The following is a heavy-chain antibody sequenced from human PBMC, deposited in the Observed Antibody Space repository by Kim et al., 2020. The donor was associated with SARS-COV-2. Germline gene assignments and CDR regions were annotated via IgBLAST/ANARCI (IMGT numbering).Heavy chain of an antibody. CDR2: IVVGSGNT. CDR1: GFTFTSSA. J-gene: IGHJ6*02. D-gene: IGHD6-13*01. Sequence: SVKVSCKASGFTFTSSAVQWVRQARGQRLEWIGWIVVGSGNTNYAQKFQERVTITRDMSTSTAYMELSSLRSEDTAVYYCAAEQSGIAAAGGAGLYGMDVWGQGTTVTVSS. CDR3: AAEQSGIAAAGGAGLYGMDV. V-gene: IGHV1-58*01.